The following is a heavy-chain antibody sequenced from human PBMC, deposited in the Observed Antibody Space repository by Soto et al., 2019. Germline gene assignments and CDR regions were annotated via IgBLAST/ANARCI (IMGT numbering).Heavy chain of an antibody. D-gene: IGHD3-10*01. Sequence: ASVKVSCKASGYTFTSYYMHWVRQAPGQGLEWMGIINPSGGSTSYAQKFQGRVTMTRDTSTSTVYMELSSLRSEDTAVYYCARSMVRGPQPLLCDYWGQGTLVTVSS. V-gene: IGHV1-46*03. CDR2: INPSGGST. CDR3: ARSMVRGPQPLLCDY. J-gene: IGHJ4*02. CDR1: GYTFTSYY.